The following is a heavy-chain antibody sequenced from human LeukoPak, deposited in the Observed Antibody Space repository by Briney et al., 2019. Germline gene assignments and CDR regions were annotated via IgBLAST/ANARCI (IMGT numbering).Heavy chain of an antibody. CDR3: AKGLRGYYYFDY. V-gene: IGHV3-30*18. CDR1: GFTFSTYG. J-gene: IGHJ4*02. CDR2: MSSGGNKE. Sequence: GGSLRLSCAASGFTFSTYGMHWVRQAPGKGLEWVAVMSSGGNKEYHADSVRDRFTISRDNSNNTLSLQMNSLRPEDTAVYYCAKGLRGYYYFDYWGQGTLVTVSS. D-gene: IGHD5-18*01.